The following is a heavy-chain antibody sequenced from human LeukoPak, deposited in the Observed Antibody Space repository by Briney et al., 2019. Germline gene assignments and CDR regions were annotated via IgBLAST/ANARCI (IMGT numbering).Heavy chain of an antibody. CDR1: GDSISTSIYY. D-gene: IGHD1-26*01. CDR3: ARGRGGSPHI. CDR2: IYYTGTT. Sequence: SETLSLTCTVSGDSISTSIYYWGWIRQPPGKGLEWIGRIYYTGTTSYNPSLKSRVTISIDTSKNQFSLKLYSLTAADTAVYYCARGRGGSPHIWGQGTLVTVSS. J-gene: IGHJ4*02. V-gene: IGHV4-39*07.